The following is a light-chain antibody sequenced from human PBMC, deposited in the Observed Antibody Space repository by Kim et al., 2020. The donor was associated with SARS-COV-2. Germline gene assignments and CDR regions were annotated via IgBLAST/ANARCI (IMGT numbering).Light chain of an antibody. Sequence: LSPGERGTLSCRASPSTGSSLCWYQQRPGQAPRLLIYDASNRATGIPARFSGSGSGTEFTLTISSLEPEDFAFYYCQQRSVWPLTFGGGTKVDIK. CDR2: DAS. J-gene: IGKJ4*01. V-gene: IGKV3-11*01. CDR3: QQRSVWPLT. CDR1: PSTGSS.